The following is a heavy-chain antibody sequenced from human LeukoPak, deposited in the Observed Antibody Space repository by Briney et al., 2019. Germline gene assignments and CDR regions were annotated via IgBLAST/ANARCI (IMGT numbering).Heavy chain of an antibody. J-gene: IGHJ3*02. CDR3: ARGACGIPDI. V-gene: IGHV3-48*03. CDR2: ISSSGSTI. D-gene: IGHD2-21*01. Sequence: PGGSLRLSCAASGFTFSSYEMNWVRQAPGKGLEWVSYISSSGSTIYYADSVKGRFTISRDNAKNSLHLQMNSLRAEDTAVYYCARGACGIPDIWGQGTMVTVSS. CDR1: GFTFSSYE.